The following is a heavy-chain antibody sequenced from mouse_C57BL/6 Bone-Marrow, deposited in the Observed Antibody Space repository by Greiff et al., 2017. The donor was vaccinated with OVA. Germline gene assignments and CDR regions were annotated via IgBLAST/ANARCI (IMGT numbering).Heavy chain of an antibody. CDR3: VRHGYYAMDY. J-gene: IGHJ4*01. Sequence: EVHLVESGGGLVQPKGSLTLSCAASGFSFNTYAMNWVRQAPGKGLEWVARIRSKSNNYATYYADSVKDRFTISRDDSESMLYLQMNNLKAEDTAMYYCVRHGYYAMDYWGQGTSVTVSS. CDR1: GFSFNTYA. V-gene: IGHV10-1*01. CDR2: IRSKSNNYAT.